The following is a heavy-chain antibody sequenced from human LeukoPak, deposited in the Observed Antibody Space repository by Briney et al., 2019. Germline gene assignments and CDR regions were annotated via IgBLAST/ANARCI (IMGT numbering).Heavy chain of an antibody. D-gene: IGHD3-22*01. CDR1: GDSISSYF. V-gene: IGHV4-59*08. CDR3: ARASYDYDSSGWVPFDY. CDR2: IYYSGST. Sequence: SETLSLTCTVSGDSISSYFWTWIRQPPGKGLEWIGYIYYSGSTNYNPSLKSRVTISVDTSKNQFSLKLSSVTAADTAVYYCARASYDYDSSGWVPFDYWGQGTLVTVSS. J-gene: IGHJ4*02.